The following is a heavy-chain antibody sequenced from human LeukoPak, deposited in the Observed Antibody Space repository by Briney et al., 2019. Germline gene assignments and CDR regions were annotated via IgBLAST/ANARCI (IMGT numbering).Heavy chain of an antibody. V-gene: IGHV3-11*04. D-gene: IGHD3-10*01. Sequence: GGSLRLSCSASGLSFSDYHMSWIRQAQGKGLEWISHISGTGRTIHYADSVKGRFVISRDNAKNSLYLQMNSLRVEDTAVYYCARELLSLDYWGQGTLVTVSS. CDR1: GLSFSDYH. CDR2: ISGTGRTI. J-gene: IGHJ4*02. CDR3: ARELLSLDY.